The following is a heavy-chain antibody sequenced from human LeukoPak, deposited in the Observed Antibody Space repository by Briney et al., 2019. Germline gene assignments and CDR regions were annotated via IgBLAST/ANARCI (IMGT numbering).Heavy chain of an antibody. Sequence: PSETLSLTCTVSGYSISSGYYWGWIRQPPGKGLEWIGSIYHSGSTYYNPSLKSRVTISVDTSKNQFSLKLSSVTAADTAVYCCASVRYYYDSSGYPYNWFDPWGQGTLVTVSS. V-gene: IGHV4-38-2*02. J-gene: IGHJ5*02. CDR2: IYHSGST. CDR3: ASVRYYYDSSGYPYNWFDP. CDR1: GYSISSGYY. D-gene: IGHD3-22*01.